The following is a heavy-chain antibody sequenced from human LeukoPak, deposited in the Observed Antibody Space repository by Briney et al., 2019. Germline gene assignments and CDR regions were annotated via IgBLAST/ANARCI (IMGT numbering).Heavy chain of an antibody. CDR2: IIPIFGTA. CDR3: ARDVYYDSSGSFDY. V-gene: IGHV1-69*05. D-gene: IGHD3-22*01. CDR1: GGTFSSYA. J-gene: IGHJ4*02. Sequence: SVKVSCKASGGTFSSYAISWVRQAPGQGLEWMGGIIPIFGTANYAQKFQGRVTMTRDTSTSTVYMELSSLRSEDTAVYYCARDVYYDSSGSFDYWGQGTLVTVSS.